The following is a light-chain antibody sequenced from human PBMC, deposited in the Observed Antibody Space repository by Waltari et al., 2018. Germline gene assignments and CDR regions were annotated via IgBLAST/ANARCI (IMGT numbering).Light chain of an antibody. Sequence: DIVMTQSPDSLAVSLGERATINCKSSQSVLYSSNNKNYLAWYQQKPGQPPKLLIYWAPTREIRVPDRFSGSGSGTDFTLTISSLQAEDVAVYYCQQYYSTPPRTFGQGTKVEIK. CDR3: QQYYSTPPRT. CDR1: QSVLYSSNNKNY. V-gene: IGKV4-1*01. J-gene: IGKJ1*01. CDR2: WAP.